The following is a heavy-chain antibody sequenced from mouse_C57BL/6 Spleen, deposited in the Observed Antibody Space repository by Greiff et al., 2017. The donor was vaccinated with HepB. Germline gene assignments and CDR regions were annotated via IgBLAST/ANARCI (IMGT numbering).Heavy chain of an antibody. J-gene: IGHJ4*01. V-gene: IGHV3-6*01. CDR2: ISYDGSN. D-gene: IGHD1-1*01. CDR1: GYSITSGYY. Sequence: EVQLQQSGPGLVKPSQSLSLTCSVTGYSITSGYYWNWIRQFPGNKLEWMGYISYDGSNNYNPSLKNRISITRDTSKNQFFLKLNSVTTEDTATYYCARRTYYGSSYNYAMDYWGQGTSVTVSS. CDR3: ARRTYYGSSYNYAMDY.